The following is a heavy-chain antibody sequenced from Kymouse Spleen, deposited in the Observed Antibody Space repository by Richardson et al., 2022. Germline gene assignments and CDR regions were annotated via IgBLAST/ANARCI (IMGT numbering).Heavy chain of an antibody. V-gene: IGHV3-30*18. CDR1: GFTFSSYG. CDR2: ISYDGSNK. CDR3: AKPYSSGWYNAFDI. D-gene: IGHD6-19*01. J-gene: IGHJ3*02. Sequence: QVQLVESGGGVVQPGRSLRLSCAASGFTFSSYGMHWVRQAPGKGLEWVAVISYDGSNKYYADSVKGRFTISRDNSKNTLYLQMNSLRAEDTAVYYCAKPYSSGWYNAFDIWGQGTMVTVSS.